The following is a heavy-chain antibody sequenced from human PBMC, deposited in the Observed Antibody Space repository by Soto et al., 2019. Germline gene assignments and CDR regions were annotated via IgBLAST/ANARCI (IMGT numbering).Heavy chain of an antibody. CDR2: ISYDGSNK. J-gene: IGHJ4*02. CDR3: ARDRNFHDSSGYYHLFDY. V-gene: IGHV3-30-3*01. D-gene: IGHD3-22*01. CDR1: GFTFSSYA. Sequence: GGSLRLSCAASGFTFSSYAMHWVRQAPGKGLEWVAVISYDGSNKYYADSVKGRFTISRDNSKNTLYLQMNSLRAEDTAVYYCARDRNFHDSSGYYHLFDYWGQGTLVTVSS.